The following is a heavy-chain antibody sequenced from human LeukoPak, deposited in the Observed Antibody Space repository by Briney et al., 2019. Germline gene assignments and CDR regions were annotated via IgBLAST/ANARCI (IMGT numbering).Heavy chain of an antibody. CDR2: ISGSGGST. CDR1: GFTLSSYA. CDR3: AIVITTFPDFDY. V-gene: IGHV3-23*01. D-gene: IGHD3-22*01. Sequence: GGSLRLSCAASGFTLSSYAMSWVRQAPGKGLEWVSAISGSGGSTYYADSVKGRFTISRDNSKNTLYLQMNSLRAEDTAVYYCAIVITTFPDFDYWGQGTLVTVSS. J-gene: IGHJ4*02.